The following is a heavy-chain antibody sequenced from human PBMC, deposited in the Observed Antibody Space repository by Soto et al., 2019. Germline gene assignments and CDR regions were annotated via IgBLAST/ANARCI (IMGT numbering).Heavy chain of an antibody. Sequence: ALRLSCAASGSTFSSYGMHWVRQAPGKGLEWVALISYDGSNKYYVDSVKGRFTISRDNSKNTLFLQMNSLRAGDTAVYYCAKDRLRGGFLTTATTNGMDVWGQGTTVTVSS. D-gene: IGHD1-26*01. CDR1: GSTFSSYG. CDR2: ISYDGSNK. J-gene: IGHJ6*02. V-gene: IGHV3-30*18. CDR3: AKDRLRGGFLTTATTNGMDV.